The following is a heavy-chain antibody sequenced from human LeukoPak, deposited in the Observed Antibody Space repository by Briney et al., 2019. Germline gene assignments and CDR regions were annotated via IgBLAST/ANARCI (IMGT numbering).Heavy chain of an antibody. CDR2: YSGST. CDR1: GGSISSSSYY. V-gene: IGHV4-39*01. D-gene: IGHD3-10*01. J-gene: IGHJ4*02. CDR3: ARSSYGAGSKPYWVDY. Sequence: PSETLSLTCTVSGGSISSSSYYWAWIRQPPGEGLEYIGSYSGSTYYNPSLKSRVTISVDTSKKQFSLKLSSVTAADTAVYYCARSSYGAGSKPYWVDYWGQGTLVTVSS.